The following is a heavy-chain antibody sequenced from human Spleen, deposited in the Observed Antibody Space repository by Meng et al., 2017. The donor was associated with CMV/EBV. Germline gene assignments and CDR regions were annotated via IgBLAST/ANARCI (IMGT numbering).Heavy chain of an antibody. CDR2: ISYDGSNK. D-gene: IGHD1-26*01. CDR3: ARESDSGSYLYDY. CDR1: GFTFSSYA. V-gene: IGHV3-30-3*01. Sequence: GESLKISCAASGFTFSSYAMHWVRQAPGKGLEWVAVISYDGSNKYFADSVQGRLTISRDNSKNTLLLQINSLRAEDTALYYCARESDSGSYLYDYLGQGTLVTVS. J-gene: IGHJ4*02.